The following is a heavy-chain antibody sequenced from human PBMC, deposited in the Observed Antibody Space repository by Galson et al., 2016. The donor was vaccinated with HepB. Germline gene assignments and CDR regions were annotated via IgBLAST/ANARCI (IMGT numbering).Heavy chain of an antibody. CDR3: TTAGYSSN. V-gene: IGHV3-15*05. CDR1: GFTFSYAW. CDR2: IKSNTDGGTA. Sequence: SLRLSCAASGFTFSYAWMTWVRQAPGKGLDWVGLIKSNTDGGTAGYAAPVKGRFTISRDDSENTLYLQMNSLKTEDTAMYYCTTAGYSSNWGQGTLVTVSS. D-gene: IGHD6-13*01. J-gene: IGHJ4*02.